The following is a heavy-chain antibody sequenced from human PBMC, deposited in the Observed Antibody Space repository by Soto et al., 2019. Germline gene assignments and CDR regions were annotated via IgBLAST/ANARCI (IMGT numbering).Heavy chain of an antibody. J-gene: IGHJ3*02. V-gene: IGHV2-26*01. CDR2: IFSNDEK. D-gene: IGHD3-3*01. Sequence: QVTLKESGPVLVKPTETLTLTCTVSGFSLSNARMGVSWIRQPPGKALEWLAHIFSNDEKSYSTSLKSRLTISKDTSKSQVVLTMTNMDPVDTATYYCARKKVYYDFWSGYPNDAFDIWGQGTMVTVSS. CDR3: ARKKVYYDFWSGYPNDAFDI. CDR1: GFSLSNARMG.